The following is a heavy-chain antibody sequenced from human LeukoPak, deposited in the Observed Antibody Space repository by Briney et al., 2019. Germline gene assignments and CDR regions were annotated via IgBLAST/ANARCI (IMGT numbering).Heavy chain of an antibody. D-gene: IGHD4-11*01. CDR3: ARDLFWCDYTPSWFDP. CDR1: GYTFTSYG. Sequence: RASVKVSCKASGYTFTSYGISWVRQAPGQGLEWMGWISAYNGNTNYAQKLQGRVTMTTDTSTSTAYMELRSLRSDDTAVYYCARDLFWCDYTPSWFDPWGQGTLVTVSS. J-gene: IGHJ5*02. V-gene: IGHV1-18*04. CDR2: ISAYNGNT.